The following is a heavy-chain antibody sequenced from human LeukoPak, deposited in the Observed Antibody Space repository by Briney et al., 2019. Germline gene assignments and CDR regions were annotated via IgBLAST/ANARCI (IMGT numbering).Heavy chain of an antibody. V-gene: IGHV1-69*13. CDR3: ARGAVPAAYNWFDP. CDR2: IIPIFGTA. J-gene: IGHJ5*02. Sequence: GASVKVSCKASGGTFSSYAISWVRQAPGQGLEWMGGIIPIFGTANYAQKFQGRVTITADESTSTAYMELSSLRSEDTAVYSCARGAVPAAYNWFDPWGQGTLVTVSS. D-gene: IGHD2-2*01. CDR1: GGTFSSYA.